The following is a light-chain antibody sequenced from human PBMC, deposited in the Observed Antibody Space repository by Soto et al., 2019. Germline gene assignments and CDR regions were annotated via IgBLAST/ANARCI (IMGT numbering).Light chain of an antibody. CDR3: QNYDGAPIT. CDR2: AAS. CDR1: QDIRNY. V-gene: IGKV1-27*01. Sequence: DIQMTQSPSSLSASVGDRVTISCWASQDIRNYLAWYHQKPGKIPKLLIYAASTLQSGVPSRFSGSGSGTDFTLTISSLQPEDVGSYYCQNYDGAPITFGQGTRLDIK. J-gene: IGKJ5*01.